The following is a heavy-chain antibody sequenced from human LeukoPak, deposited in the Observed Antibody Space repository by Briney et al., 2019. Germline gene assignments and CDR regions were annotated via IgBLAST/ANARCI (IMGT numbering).Heavy chain of an antibody. D-gene: IGHD2-15*01. CDR2: ISGSGGST. Sequence: GGSLRLSCAASGFTYSSYAMSWVRQAPGKGLEWVSAISGSGGSTYYADSAKGRFTISRDNSKNTLYLQMNSLRAEDTAVYYCAKDSSGGFDYWGQGTLVTVSS. V-gene: IGHV3-23*01. J-gene: IGHJ4*02. CDR1: GFTYSSYA. CDR3: AKDSSGGFDY.